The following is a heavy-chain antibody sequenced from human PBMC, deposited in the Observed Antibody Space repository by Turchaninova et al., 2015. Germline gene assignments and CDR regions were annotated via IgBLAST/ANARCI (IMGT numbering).Heavy chain of an antibody. V-gene: IGHV1-2*06. Sequence: QVQLVQSGAEVKKPGASVKVSCKAVGYTFTGHSIHWVRQAPGQGLECMGRIHPNSGATNNAQKFHGGVPMTRDTSISTGYMGLGSLISDDTAMYYCTRESVGTTTFKYWGQGTLVTVSS. D-gene: IGHD1-26*01. J-gene: IGHJ4*02. CDR1: GYTFTGHS. CDR3: TRESVGTTTFKY. CDR2: IHPNSGAT.